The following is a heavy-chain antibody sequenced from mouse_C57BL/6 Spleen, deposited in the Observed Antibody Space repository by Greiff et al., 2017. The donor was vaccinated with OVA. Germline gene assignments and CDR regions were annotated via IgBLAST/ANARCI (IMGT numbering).Heavy chain of an antibody. Sequence: EVKVVESGGGLVKPGGSLKLSCAASGFTFSSYAMSWVRQTPEKRLEWVATISDGGSYTYYPDNVKGRFTISRDNAKNNLYLQMSHLKSEDTAMYYCARGAQATSRYFDYWGQGTTLTVSS. CDR3: ARGAQATSRYFDY. V-gene: IGHV5-4*03. D-gene: IGHD3-2*02. CDR2: ISDGGSYT. CDR1: GFTFSSYA. J-gene: IGHJ2*01.